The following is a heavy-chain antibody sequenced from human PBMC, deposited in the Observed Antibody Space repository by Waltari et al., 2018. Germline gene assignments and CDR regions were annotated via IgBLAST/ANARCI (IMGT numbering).Heavy chain of an antibody. J-gene: IGHJ5*02. V-gene: IGHV4-39*07. Sequence: QLQLQESGPGLVKPSETLSLTCTVSGGSISSSSYYWGWIRQPPGKGLEWIGRIYYSGSTYYNPSLKSRVTISVDTSKNQFSLKLSSVTAADTAVYYCARAEGGQSWFDPWGQGTLVTVSS. CDR1: GGSISSSSYY. CDR2: IYYSGST. CDR3: ARAEGGQSWFDP. D-gene: IGHD3-16*01.